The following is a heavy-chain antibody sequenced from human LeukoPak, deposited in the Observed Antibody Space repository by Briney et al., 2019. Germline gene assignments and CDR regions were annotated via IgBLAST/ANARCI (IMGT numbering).Heavy chain of an antibody. CDR3: ARDEGEMASGPFDY. D-gene: IGHD5-24*01. Sequence: PGGSLRLSCAASGFTFSSYSMNWVRQAPGKGLEWVSSISSSSSYIYYADSVKGRFTISRDNAKNSLYLQMNSLRAEDTAVYYCARDEGEMASGPFDYWGQGTLVTVSS. J-gene: IGHJ4*02. V-gene: IGHV3-21*01. CDR2: ISSSSSYI. CDR1: GFTFSSYS.